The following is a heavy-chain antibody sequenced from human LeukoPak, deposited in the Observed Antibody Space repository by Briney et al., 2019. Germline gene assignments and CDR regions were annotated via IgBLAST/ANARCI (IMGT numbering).Heavy chain of an antibody. Sequence: GGSLRLSCAASGFTFSNAWMNWVRQAPGKGLEWVGRIKSKTDGGTTDYAAPVKGRFTISRDDSKNTLYLQMNSLKTEDTAVYYCTTDSWYYDSSGYYYFDYWGQGTLVAVSS. CDR2: IKSKTDGGTT. CDR1: GFTFSNAW. V-gene: IGHV3-15*07. J-gene: IGHJ4*02. CDR3: TTDSWYYDSSGYYYFDY. D-gene: IGHD3-22*01.